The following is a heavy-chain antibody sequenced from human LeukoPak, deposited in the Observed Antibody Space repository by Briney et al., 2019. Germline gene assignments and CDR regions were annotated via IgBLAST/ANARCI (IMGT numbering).Heavy chain of an antibody. CDR2: IYSGGST. V-gene: IGHV3-53*01. Sequence: PGGSLRLSCAASGFAVSSNYMNWVRQAPGKGLEWVSLIYSGGSTAYADSVKGRFTISRDNSKNTLYLQMSSLRAEDTAVYYCVRAASHRHIGDYWGQGTLVTVSS. CDR3: VRAASHRHIGDY. CDR1: GFAVSSNY. J-gene: IGHJ4*02.